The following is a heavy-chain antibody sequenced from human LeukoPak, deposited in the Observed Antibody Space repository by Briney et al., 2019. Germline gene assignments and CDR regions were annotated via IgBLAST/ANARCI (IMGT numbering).Heavy chain of an antibody. D-gene: IGHD2-21*02. CDR3: ARDCGGDSYLGAFDI. V-gene: IGHV4-30-4*01. CDR2: IYSSGTT. CDR1: GGSISSGDYY. J-gene: IGHJ3*02. Sequence: SQTLSLTCTVSGGSISSGDYYWSWIRQAPGKGLEWIGYIYSSGTTYYNPSLKSRLTISVDTSKNQFSLKLNSVTAADTAVYFCARDCGGDSYLGAFDIWGQGTVVTVSS.